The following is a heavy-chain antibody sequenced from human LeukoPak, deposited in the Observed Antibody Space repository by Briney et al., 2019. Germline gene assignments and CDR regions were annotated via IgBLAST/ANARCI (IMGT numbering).Heavy chain of an antibody. D-gene: IGHD3-22*01. CDR3: ARDPFYYYDSSGYYEARSYYFDY. Sequence: SETLSLTCAVYGGSFSGYYWSWIRQPPEKGLEWIGEINHSGSTNYNPSLKSRVTISVDTSKNQFSLKLSSVTAADTAVYYCARDPFYYYDSSGYYEARSYYFDYWGQGTLVTVSS. V-gene: IGHV4-34*01. CDR2: INHSGST. CDR1: GGSFSGYY. J-gene: IGHJ4*02.